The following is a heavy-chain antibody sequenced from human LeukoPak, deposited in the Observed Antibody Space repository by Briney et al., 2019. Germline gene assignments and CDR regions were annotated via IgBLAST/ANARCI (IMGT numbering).Heavy chain of an antibody. CDR1: GGSISSYY. Sequence: SETLSLTCTVSGGSISSYYWSWMRQPPGKALAWIGYIYYSGSTNYNPSLKSRVTISVDTSKNQFSLKLSSVTAADTAVYYCARDTDYYDSSGYRQPYYFDYWGQGTLVTVSS. V-gene: IGHV4-59*01. J-gene: IGHJ4*02. D-gene: IGHD3-22*01. CDR2: IYYSGST. CDR3: ARDTDYYDSSGYRQPYYFDY.